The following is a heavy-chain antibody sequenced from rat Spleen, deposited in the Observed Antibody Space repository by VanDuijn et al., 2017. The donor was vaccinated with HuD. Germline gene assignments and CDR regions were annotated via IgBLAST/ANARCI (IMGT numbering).Heavy chain of an antibody. D-gene: IGHD1-11*01. Sequence: QIQLQQSGAELAKPGSSVKISCKASGYTFTSYYISWIKQTTGQGLEYIGYINSESGGTNYNEKFKGKATLTVDKSSSTAFMQLSSLTPDDSAVYYCAREGLNYGGYVMDAWGQGASVTVSS. J-gene: IGHJ4*01. V-gene: IGHV1-43*01. CDR2: INSESGGT. CDR3: AREGLNYGGYVMDA. CDR1: GYTFTSYY.